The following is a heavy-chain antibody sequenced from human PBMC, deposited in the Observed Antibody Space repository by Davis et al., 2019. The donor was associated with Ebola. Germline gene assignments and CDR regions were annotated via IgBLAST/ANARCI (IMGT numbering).Heavy chain of an antibody. CDR2: INPSDGST. J-gene: IGHJ5*02. Sequence: ASVKVSCKASGYSFTTFYIHWVRQAPGQGLKWMGVINPSDGSTTYAQKFQGRVTMTRDTSTSTVYMELSSLRSEDTAVYYCARESTFRYSSSWYNWFDPWGQGTLVTVSS. CDR1: GYSFTTFY. V-gene: IGHV1-46*01. D-gene: IGHD6-13*01. CDR3: ARESTFRYSSSWYNWFDP.